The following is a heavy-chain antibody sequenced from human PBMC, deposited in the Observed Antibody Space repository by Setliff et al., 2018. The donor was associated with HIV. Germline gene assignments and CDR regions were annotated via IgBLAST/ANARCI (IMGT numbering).Heavy chain of an antibody. D-gene: IGHD5-18*01. J-gene: IGHJ6*02. Sequence: SGGSLRLSCAASGFSFSSYGMHWVRQAPGKGLEWVAFIRYDGSNKYYADSVKGRFTISRDNSKNTLYLQMNSLRAEDTAVYYCAKEGNRRIQLWPSHGMDVWGQGTTVTVSS. CDR2: IRYDGSNK. CDR1: GFSFSSYG. V-gene: IGHV3-30*02. CDR3: AKEGNRRIQLWPSHGMDV.